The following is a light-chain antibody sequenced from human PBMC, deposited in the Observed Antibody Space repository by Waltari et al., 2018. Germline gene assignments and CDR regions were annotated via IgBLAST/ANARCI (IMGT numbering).Light chain of an antibody. CDR1: QSISSSF. Sequence: EIVLTQSPVTLSLSPGERATLSCRASQSISSSFLAWYQVKPGQAPRLLIFAAATRAADIPDRVSGSGSGADFTLTISRLEPEDFAVYVCHQHDTSPWTFGQGTRVELK. J-gene: IGKJ1*01. V-gene: IGKV3-20*01. CDR3: HQHDTSPWT. CDR2: AAA.